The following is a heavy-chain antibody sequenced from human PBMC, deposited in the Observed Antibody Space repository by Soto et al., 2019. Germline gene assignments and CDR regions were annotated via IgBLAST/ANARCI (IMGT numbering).Heavy chain of an antibody. CDR1: GFTFSSYG. D-gene: IGHD3-3*01. V-gene: IGHV3-30*18. Sequence: QVQLVESGGGVVQPGRSLRLSCAASGFTFSSYGMHWVRQAPGKGLEWVAVISYDGSNKYYADSVKGRFTISRDNSKNTLYLQMNSLRAEDTAVYYCAKGSDFWSGYLPQWGQGTLVTVSS. J-gene: IGHJ4*02. CDR3: AKGSDFWSGYLPQ. CDR2: ISYDGSNK.